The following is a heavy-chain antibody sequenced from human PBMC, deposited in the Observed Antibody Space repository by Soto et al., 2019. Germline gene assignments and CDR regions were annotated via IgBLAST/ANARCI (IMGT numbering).Heavy chain of an antibody. D-gene: IGHD1-26*01. CDR3: AKRRGVGLTRSRCAY. V-gene: IGHV1-46*02. CDR1: GYTFNRHY. CDR2: IDPSGGET. Sequence: QVQLVQSGAEVRKPGASVKVACTSSGYTFNRHYIQWVRQAHGQGLEWMGMIDPSGGETNYAKKFQGRVTLTSDTSTSPVYMELSSLRSDDPAVYYCAKRRGVGLTRSRCAYGGPGTLVTVSS. J-gene: IGHJ4*02.